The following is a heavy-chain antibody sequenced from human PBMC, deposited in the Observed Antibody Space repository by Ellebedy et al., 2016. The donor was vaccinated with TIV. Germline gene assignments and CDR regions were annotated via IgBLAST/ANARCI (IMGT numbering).Heavy chain of an antibody. Sequence: GESLKISCAASGLTFSNYAMHWVRPAPGKGLEWVAVISHAASSQSYADSVTGRFTVSRDNSMTTVYLEMHSLRAEDTALYYCARDLDKSSGWYGGASYWGQGTQVTVSS. CDR1: GLTFSNYA. V-gene: IGHV3-30-3*01. J-gene: IGHJ4*02. D-gene: IGHD6-19*01. CDR2: ISHAASSQ. CDR3: ARDLDKSSGWYGGASY.